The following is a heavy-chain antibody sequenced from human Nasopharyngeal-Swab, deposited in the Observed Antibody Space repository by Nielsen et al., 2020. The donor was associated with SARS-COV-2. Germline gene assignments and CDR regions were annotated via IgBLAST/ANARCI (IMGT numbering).Heavy chain of an antibody. J-gene: IGHJ4*02. CDR2: INNDGSRT. V-gene: IGHV3-74*01. CDR3: ARDFDKTGD. Sequence: GESLKISCAVSGFTFSDSWIHWVRQAPGKGLVWVSRINNDGSRTGYADSVQGRFIVSRDNAKSTVFLQMNGLRAEDTAVYYCARDFDKTGDWGQGTLVTVPS. CDR1: GFTFSDSW. D-gene: IGHD7-27*01.